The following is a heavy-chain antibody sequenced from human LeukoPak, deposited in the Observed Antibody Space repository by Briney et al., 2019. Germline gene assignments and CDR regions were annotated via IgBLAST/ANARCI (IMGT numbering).Heavy chain of an antibody. V-gene: IGHV3-74*01. D-gene: IGHD1-26*01. CDR2: ISTEGSTT. CDR3: ANWGGLSYLS. Sequence: GGSLRLSCAASGFTFSSYWMHWIRQVPGKGLMWVSRISTEGSTTNYVDSVKGRFTVSRDNAKNTLYLQMNSLRVEDTAVYYCANWGGLSYLSWGQGTLVTVSS. CDR1: GFTFSSYW. J-gene: IGHJ4*02.